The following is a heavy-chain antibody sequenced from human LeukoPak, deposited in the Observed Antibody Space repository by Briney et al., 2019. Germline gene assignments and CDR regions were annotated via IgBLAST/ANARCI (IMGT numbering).Heavy chain of an antibody. D-gene: IGHD3-10*01. J-gene: IGHJ3*02. CDR1: GGSISSYY. CDR2: IYYSGST. Sequence: SETLSLTCTVSGGSISSYYWSCIRQPPGKGLEWIGYIYYSGSTNYNPSLKSRVTISVDTSRNQFSLKLSSVTAADTAVYYCARHSGVPSDAFDIWGQGTMVTVSS. CDR3: ARHSGVPSDAFDI. V-gene: IGHV4-59*08.